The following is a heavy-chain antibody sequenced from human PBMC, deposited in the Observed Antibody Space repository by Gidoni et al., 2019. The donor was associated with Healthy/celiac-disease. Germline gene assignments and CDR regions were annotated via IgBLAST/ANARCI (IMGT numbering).Heavy chain of an antibody. CDR2: INHSGST. V-gene: IGHV4-34*01. Sequence: QVQLQQWGAGLLKPSETLSLTCAVSGGSFSGYYWSWIRQPPGKGLEWIGEINHSGSTNYNPSLKSRVTISVDTSKNQFSLKLSSVTAADTAVYYCARVPRGYDCWSGYYSDAGYFDYWGQGTLVTVSS. CDR3: ARVPRGYDCWSGYYSDAGYFDY. CDR1: GGSFSGYY. D-gene: IGHD3-3*01. J-gene: IGHJ4*02.